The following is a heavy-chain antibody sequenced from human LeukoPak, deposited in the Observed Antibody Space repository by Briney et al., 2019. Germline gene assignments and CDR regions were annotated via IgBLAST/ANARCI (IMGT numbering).Heavy chain of an antibody. J-gene: IGHJ3*02. CDR1: GYTFTSYY. CDR3: AREQGTRAYYDYVWGSYRPYDSFDI. Sequence: ASVKVSCTASGYTFTSYYMHWVRQAPGQGLEWMGIINPSGGSTSYAQKFQGRVTMTRDTSTSTVYMELSSLKAEDTAVYYCAREQGTRAYYDYVWGSYRPYDSFDIWGQGTMVTVSS. D-gene: IGHD3-16*02. CDR2: INPSGGST. V-gene: IGHV1-46*01.